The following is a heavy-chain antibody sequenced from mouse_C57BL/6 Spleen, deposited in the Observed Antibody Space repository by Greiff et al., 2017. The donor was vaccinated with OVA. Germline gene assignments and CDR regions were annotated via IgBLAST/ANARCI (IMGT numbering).Heavy chain of an antibody. CDR1: GYTFTSYW. Sequence: QVQLKQPGAELVKPGASVKLSCKASGYTFTSYWMHWVKQRPGRGLEWIGRIDPNSGGTKYNEKFKSKATLTVDKPSSTAYMQLSSLTSEDSAVYYCARWDYGSSYRYFDVWAQGPRSPSPQ. J-gene: IGHJ1*03. D-gene: IGHD1-1*01. CDR2: IDPNSGGT. V-gene: IGHV1-72*01. CDR3: ARWDYGSSYRYFDV.